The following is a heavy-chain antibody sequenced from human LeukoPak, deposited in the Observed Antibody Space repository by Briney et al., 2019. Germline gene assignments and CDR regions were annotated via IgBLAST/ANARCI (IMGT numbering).Heavy chain of an antibody. J-gene: IGHJ4*02. CDR2: IIPILGIA. Sequence: ASVKVSCKASGGTFSSYTISWVRQAPGQGLEWMGRIIPILGIANYAQKFQGRVTITADKSTSTAYMELSSLRSEDTAVYYCARDREQQLVPDYWGQGTLVTVSS. D-gene: IGHD6-13*01. V-gene: IGHV1-69*04. CDR1: GGTFSSYT. CDR3: ARDREQQLVPDY.